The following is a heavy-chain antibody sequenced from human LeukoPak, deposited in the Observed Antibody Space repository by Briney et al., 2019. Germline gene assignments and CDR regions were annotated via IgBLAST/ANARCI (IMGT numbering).Heavy chain of an antibody. D-gene: IGHD3-10*01. J-gene: IGHJ5*02. CDR1: GGSISDSSYY. CDR3: ARDHNQYYYGSGVSGGWFDP. Sequence: SETLSLTCTVSGGSISDSSYYWGWIRQPPGKGLEWIGSIYYSGSTYYNPSLKSRVTISVDTSKNQFSLKLSSVTAADTAVYYCARDHNQYYYGSGVSGGWFDPWGQGTLVTVSS. CDR2: IYYSGST. V-gene: IGHV4-39*07.